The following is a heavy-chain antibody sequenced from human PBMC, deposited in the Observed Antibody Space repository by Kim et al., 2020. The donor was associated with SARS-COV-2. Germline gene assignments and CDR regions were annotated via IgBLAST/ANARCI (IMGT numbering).Heavy chain of an antibody. Sequence: ASVKVSCKASGYTFTSYAMNWVRQAPGQGLEWMGWINTNTGNPTYAQGFTGRLVFSLDTSVSTAYLQISSLKAEDTAVYYCARDPSYITAADDYYYYGMDVWGQGTTVTVSS. J-gene: IGHJ6*02. CDR3: ARDPSYITAADDYYYYGMDV. CDR2: INTNTGNP. V-gene: IGHV7-4-1*02. CDR1: GYTFTSYA. D-gene: IGHD6-13*01.